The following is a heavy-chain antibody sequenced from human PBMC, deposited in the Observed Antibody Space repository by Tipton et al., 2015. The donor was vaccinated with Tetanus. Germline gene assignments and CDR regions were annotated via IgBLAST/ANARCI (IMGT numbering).Heavy chain of an antibody. CDR1: GGSISGSSYY. CDR2: IYYSRST. CDR3: ARHPPPYYYGSGSYLDY. V-gene: IGHV4-39*01. D-gene: IGHD3-10*01. Sequence: TLSLTCSVSGGSISGSSYYWSWIRQPPGKALEWIGSIYYSRSTFYHPSLQSRVTISVDTSKNQFSLRLSSVTAADTAVYFCARHPPPYYYGSGSYLDYWGQGTPVTVSS. J-gene: IGHJ4*02.